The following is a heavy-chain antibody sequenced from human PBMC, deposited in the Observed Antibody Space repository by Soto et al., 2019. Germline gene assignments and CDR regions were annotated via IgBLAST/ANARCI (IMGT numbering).Heavy chain of an antibody. CDR2: IIPIFGTA. CDR1: GGTFSSYA. CDR3: AREYSYGFQTVDY. D-gene: IGHD5-18*01. V-gene: IGHV1-69*13. Sequence: SVKVSCKASGGTFSSYAISWVRQAPGQGLEWMGGIIPIFGTANYAQKFQGRVTITADESTTTAYMELSSLRSEDTAVYYCAREYSYGFQTVDYWGQGTLVTVSS. J-gene: IGHJ4*02.